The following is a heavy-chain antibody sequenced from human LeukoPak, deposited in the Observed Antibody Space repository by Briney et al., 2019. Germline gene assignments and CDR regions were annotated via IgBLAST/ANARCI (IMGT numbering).Heavy chain of an antibody. J-gene: IGHJ4*02. V-gene: IGHV3-74*01. D-gene: IGHD6-13*01. CDR3: ARVRSSSWYDY. Sequence: GGSLRLSCATSGFTFSTSWTHWVRQAPGEGLVWVSRISSDGTTTTYADSVKGRFTISRDNAKNTLYLQMNSLRVEDTAVYYCARVRSSSWYDYWGQGALVTVSS. CDR1: GFTFSTSW. CDR2: ISSDGTTT.